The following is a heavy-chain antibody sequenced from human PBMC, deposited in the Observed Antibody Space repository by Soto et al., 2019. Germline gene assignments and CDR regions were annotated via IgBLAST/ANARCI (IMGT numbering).Heavy chain of an antibody. CDR2: IYYTGRT. D-gene: IGHD4-17*01. J-gene: IGHJ6*02. CDR3: ARIHFGDEPSYYYYGMDV. Sequence: QVQLQESGPGVVKPSQTLSLTCTVSGGSFSSGDYYWSWVRQPPGKGLEWIGYIYYTGRTFNNTSLKSRVSISIDTSKTQCSLKLSSVTAADTAVYYCARIHFGDEPSYYYYGMDVWGQGTTVTVSS. V-gene: IGHV4-30-4*01. CDR1: GGSFSSGDYY.